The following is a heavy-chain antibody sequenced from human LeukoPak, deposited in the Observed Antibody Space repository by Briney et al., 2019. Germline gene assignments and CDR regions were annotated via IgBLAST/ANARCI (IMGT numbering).Heavy chain of an antibody. Sequence: SETLSLICTVSGGSMRSYYWSWIRQPPGKGLEGIGYIYYSGTTKYNPSLKSRVTISVDTSKNQFSLKLNSLTAADTAVYYCARGHTESADDYGNWFHPWGQGTLVTVSS. CDR3: ARGHTESADDYGNWFHP. CDR2: IYYSGTT. CDR1: GGSMRSYY. D-gene: IGHD5-12*01. V-gene: IGHV4-59*01. J-gene: IGHJ5*02.